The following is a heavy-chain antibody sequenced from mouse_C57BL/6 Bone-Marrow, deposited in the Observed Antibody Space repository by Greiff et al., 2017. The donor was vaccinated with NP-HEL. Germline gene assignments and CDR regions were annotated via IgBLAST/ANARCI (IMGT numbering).Heavy chain of an antibody. J-gene: IGHJ2*01. Sequence: QVQLQQSGAELARPGASVKLSCKASGYTFTSYGISWVKQRTGQGLEWIGEIYPRSGNTYYNEKFKGKATLTADKSSSTAYMELRSLTSEDSAVYFCAGLWLRFYYFDYWGQGTTLTVSS. V-gene: IGHV1-81*01. D-gene: IGHD2-2*01. CDR1: GYTFTSYG. CDR2: IYPRSGNT. CDR3: AGLWLRFYYFDY.